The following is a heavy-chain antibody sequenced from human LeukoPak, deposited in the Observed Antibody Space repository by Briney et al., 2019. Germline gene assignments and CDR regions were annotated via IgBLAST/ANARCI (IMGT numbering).Heavy chain of an antibody. Sequence: GGSLRLSCAASGFTFDDYAMHWVRQAPGKGLEWVSAISGSGGSTYYADSVKGRFTISRDNSKNTLYLQMNSLRAEDTAVYYCAKEKRGYSGYEYYFDYWGQGTLVTVSS. J-gene: IGHJ4*02. CDR1: GFTFDDYA. CDR2: ISGSGGST. CDR3: AKEKRGYSGYEYYFDY. D-gene: IGHD5-12*01. V-gene: IGHV3-23*01.